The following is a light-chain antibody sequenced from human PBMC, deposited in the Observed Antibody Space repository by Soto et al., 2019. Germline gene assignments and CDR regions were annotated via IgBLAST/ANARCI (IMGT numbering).Light chain of an antibody. CDR1: QAISSY. Sequence: DIQLTQAPSFLSASAGDRFSITCLASQAISSYLACYQQKPGRAPKLLIYAASTLQSGVPSRFSGSGSGTEFTLTITSLQPEDFATYYCQQLNVYPSTFGGGTKVDIK. J-gene: IGKJ4*01. CDR2: AAS. CDR3: QQLNVYPST. V-gene: IGKV1-9*01.